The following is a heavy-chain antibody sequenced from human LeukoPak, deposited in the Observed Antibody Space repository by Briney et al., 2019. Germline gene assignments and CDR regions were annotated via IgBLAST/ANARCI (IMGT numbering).Heavy chain of an antibody. Sequence: SGGSLRLSCTGSGFTLSSYAMNWVRRAPGQGLEWVSSISSSSSDIYYTDSVKGRLTISRDNAKNSLYLQMNSLRAEDTAVYYCVTDYGGSSGAFDIWGQGTMVTVSS. CDR3: VTDYGGSSGAFDI. V-gene: IGHV3-21*01. CDR2: ISSSSSDI. J-gene: IGHJ3*02. CDR1: GFTLSSYA. D-gene: IGHD4-23*01.